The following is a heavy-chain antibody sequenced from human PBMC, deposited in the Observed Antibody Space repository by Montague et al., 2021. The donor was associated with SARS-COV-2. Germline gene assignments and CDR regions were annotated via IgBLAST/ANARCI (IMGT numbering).Heavy chain of an antibody. CDR1: GVSITTYY. CDR2: TYYSGST. J-gene: IGHJ4*02. Sequence: SETLSLTCTVSGVSITTYYWSWIRQPPGKGLEWIGYTYYSGSTYYTPSLKSRVSFSVDASKNEFSLTLTSVSAADTAVYYCARGGGDCVVNPFDYWGQGTLVTVSS. V-gene: IGHV4-59*01. D-gene: IGHD2-21*02. CDR3: ARGGGDCVVNPFDY.